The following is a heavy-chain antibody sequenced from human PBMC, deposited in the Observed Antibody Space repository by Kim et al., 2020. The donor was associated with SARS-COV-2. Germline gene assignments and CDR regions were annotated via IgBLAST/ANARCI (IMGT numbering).Heavy chain of an antibody. D-gene: IGHD3-10*01. V-gene: IGHV3-74*01. J-gene: IGHJ6*02. CDR2: SRT. Sequence: SRTSSADSVKGRFTISRDNAKNTLYLQINSLRAEDTAVYFCARHITTTMDVWGQGTTVTVSS. CDR3: ARHITTTMDV.